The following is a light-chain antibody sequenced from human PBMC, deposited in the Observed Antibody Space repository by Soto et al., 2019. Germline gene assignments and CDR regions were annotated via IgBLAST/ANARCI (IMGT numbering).Light chain of an antibody. J-gene: IGKJ3*01. CDR3: QHYNNWPLT. V-gene: IGKV3-15*01. Sequence: EIVMTQSPATLSVSPGERATLSCRASQAVSSNVAWYQQKPGKAPRLLIYAASTRAAVIPDRFSGSRSWTGFNLTITSLQSEYFAVYYCQHYNNWPLTFGPGTKVDI. CDR2: AAS. CDR1: QAVSSN.